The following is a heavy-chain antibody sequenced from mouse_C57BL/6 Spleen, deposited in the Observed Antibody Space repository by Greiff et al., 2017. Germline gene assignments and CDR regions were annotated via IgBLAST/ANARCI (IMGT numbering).Heavy chain of an antibody. D-gene: IGHD3-2*02. CDR1: GYAFSSSW. Sequence: QVQLQQSGPELVKPGASVKISCKASGYAFSSSWMNWVKQRPGRGLEWIGRIYPGDGDTNYNGKFKGKATLTADKASSTAYMQLSSLTSEDSAVDFCAQLRLTYDMDYGGQGTSVTVSS. V-gene: IGHV1-82*01. CDR3: AQLRLTYDMDY. J-gene: IGHJ4*01. CDR2: IYPGDGDT.